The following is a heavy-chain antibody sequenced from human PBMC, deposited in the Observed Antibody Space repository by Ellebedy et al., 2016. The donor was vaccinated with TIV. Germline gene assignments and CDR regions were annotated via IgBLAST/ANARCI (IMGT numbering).Heavy chain of an antibody. V-gene: IGHV3-7*01. CDR3: VRESYRNYTLGTTGFDS. CDR1: GLTFSSHA. D-gene: IGHD4-11*01. Sequence: PGGSLRLSCAASGLTFSSHAMSWVRQAPGKGLEWVANINEDGSDRFYVDSVKGRFTISRDNAKSSLYLEMNSLRAEDTAVYYCVRESYRNYTLGTTGFDSWGQGTLVTASS. J-gene: IGHJ5*01. CDR2: INEDGSDR.